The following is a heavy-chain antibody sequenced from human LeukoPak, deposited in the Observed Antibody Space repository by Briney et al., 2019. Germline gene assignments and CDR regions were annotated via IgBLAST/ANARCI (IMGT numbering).Heavy chain of an antibody. CDR3: TKDKYFTNKPYYFDY. Sequence: GGFLRLSCTASGFTFRSYAMSWVRQGPGKGLEWVSGISGSGDSTSYADSVKGRFTISRDSSQNTVYLQMSSLRVEDTALYYCTKDKYFTNKPYYFDYWGQGTLVTVSS. D-gene: IGHD2/OR15-2a*01. V-gene: IGHV3-23*01. CDR1: GFTFRSYA. CDR2: ISGSGDST. J-gene: IGHJ4*02.